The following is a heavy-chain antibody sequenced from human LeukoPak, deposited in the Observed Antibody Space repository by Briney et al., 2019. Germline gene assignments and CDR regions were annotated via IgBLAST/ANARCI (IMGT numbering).Heavy chain of an antibody. V-gene: IGHV4-59*01. CDR3: ARYSSTWGDWAFDI. Sequence: SETLSLTCTVSGGSISSYYWSWIRQPPGKGLEWIGYIYYSGSTNYNPSLKSRVTISVDTSKNQFSLKLSSVTAADTAVYYCARYSSTWGDWAFDIWGQGTMVTVSS. CDR1: GGSISSYY. CDR2: IYYSGST. D-gene: IGHD6-13*01. J-gene: IGHJ3*02.